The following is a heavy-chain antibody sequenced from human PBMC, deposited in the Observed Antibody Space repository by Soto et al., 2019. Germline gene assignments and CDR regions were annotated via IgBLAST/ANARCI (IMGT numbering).Heavy chain of an antibody. CDR2: IIPILGIT. CDR1: GGTSSSYT. J-gene: IGHJ4*02. CDR3: ARTRLDCRSGSCYEY. D-gene: IGHD2-2*01. V-gene: IGHV1-69*02. Sequence: GASVKVSCKASGGTSSSYTIIWVRQAPGQGLEWMGRIIPILGITNYAQKFQGRVTITADKSTSTAYMELRSLRSDDTAVYYCARTRLDCRSGSCYEYWGQGTLVTVSS.